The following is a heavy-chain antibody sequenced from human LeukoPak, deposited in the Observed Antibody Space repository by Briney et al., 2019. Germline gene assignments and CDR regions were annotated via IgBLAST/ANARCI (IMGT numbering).Heavy chain of an antibody. Sequence: GGSLRLSCAASGFPFSGYGMHWVRQAPGKGLEWVAVTYGDGSSQYYADSVKGRFSISKDISKNTLSLQMNSRRAEDTAVYSCATGGNFYYSHWGQGTLVTVSS. CDR2: TYGDGSSQ. D-gene: IGHD4-11*01. CDR1: GFPFSGYG. V-gene: IGHV3-33*01. CDR3: ATGGNFYYSH. J-gene: IGHJ1*01.